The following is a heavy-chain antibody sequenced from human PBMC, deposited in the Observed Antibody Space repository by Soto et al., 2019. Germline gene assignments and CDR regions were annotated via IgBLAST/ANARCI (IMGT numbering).Heavy chain of an antibody. V-gene: IGHV3-9*01. D-gene: IGHD3-22*01. CDR1: GFTFDDYA. Sequence: PGGSLRLSCAASGFTFDDYAMHWVRQAPGKGLEWVSGISWNSGSIGYADSVKGRFTISRDNAKNSLYLQMNSLRAEDTASYYCAKGTWYYYDSSGYFDYWGQGTLVTVSS. CDR2: ISWNSGSI. CDR3: AKGTWYYYDSSGYFDY. J-gene: IGHJ4*02.